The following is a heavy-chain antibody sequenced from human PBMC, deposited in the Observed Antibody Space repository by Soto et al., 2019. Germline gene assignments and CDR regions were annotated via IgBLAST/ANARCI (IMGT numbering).Heavy chain of an antibody. V-gene: IGHV3-15*01. Sequence: PGGSLRLSCAASGFTFHDYAMHWVRQAPGKGLEWVGRIKSKTDGGTTDYAAPVKGRFTISRDDSKNTLYLQMNSLKTEDTAVYYCTTEFKWVLLGYWGQGTLVTVSS. J-gene: IGHJ4*02. CDR2: IKSKTDGGTT. CDR3: TTEFKWVLLGY. CDR1: GFTFHDYA. D-gene: IGHD2-8*01.